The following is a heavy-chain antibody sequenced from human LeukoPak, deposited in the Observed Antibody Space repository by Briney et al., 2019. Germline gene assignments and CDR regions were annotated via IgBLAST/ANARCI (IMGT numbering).Heavy chain of an antibody. CDR2: ISSSSGYI. Sequence: GGSLRLSCAASGFTFSSYSMNWVRQAPGKGLEWVSSISSSSGYIYYADSVKGRFTISRDNAKNSLYLQMNGLRAEDTAVYYCAIGRYCSSTSCYAPNWFDPWGQGTLVTVSS. D-gene: IGHD2-2*01. J-gene: IGHJ5*02. V-gene: IGHV3-21*01. CDR3: AIGRYCSSTSCYAPNWFDP. CDR1: GFTFSSYS.